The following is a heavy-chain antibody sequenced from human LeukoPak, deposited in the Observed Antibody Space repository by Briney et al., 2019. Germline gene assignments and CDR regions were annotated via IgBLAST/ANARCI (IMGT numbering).Heavy chain of an antibody. CDR1: GFSFSSYA. CDR2: ISGSGGST. D-gene: IGHD3-10*01. Sequence: PGGSLRLSCAASGFSFSSYAMSWVRQAPGKGLEWVSAISGSGGSTYYADSVKGRFTISRDNSKNTLYLQMNSLRAEDTAVYYCAKDAPLGYYGSGIYIDPWGQGTLVTVSS. CDR3: AKDAPLGYYGSGIYIDP. V-gene: IGHV3-23*01. J-gene: IGHJ5*02.